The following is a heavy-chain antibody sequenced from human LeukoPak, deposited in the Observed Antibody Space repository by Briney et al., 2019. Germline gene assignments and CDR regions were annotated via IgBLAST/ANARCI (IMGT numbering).Heavy chain of an antibody. D-gene: IGHD3-16*02. J-gene: IGHJ4*02. Sequence: PGGSLRLSCAASGFTFNSYWMSWVRQAPEKGPEWLANIRQDGSDKQYVDSVKGRFTISRDNAKNSLYLQMNSLSAEDTAVYYCTTDVITFGGVIAPLDNDYWGQGTLVTVSS. CDR1: GFTFNSYW. CDR3: TTDVITFGGVIAPLDNDY. CDR2: IRQDGSDK. V-gene: IGHV3-7*01.